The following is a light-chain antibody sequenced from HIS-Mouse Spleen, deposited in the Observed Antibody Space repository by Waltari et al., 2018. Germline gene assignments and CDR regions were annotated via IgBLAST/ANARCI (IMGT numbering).Light chain of an antibody. Sequence: QSALTQPASVSGSPGQSITISCTGTSSDVGGYTYVSWYQQTPGKAPNRMIYEVSNRPSGVSNRFSGSKSGNTASLTISGLQAEDEADYYCSSYTSSSTLVFGTGTKVTVL. V-gene: IGLV2-14*01. CDR3: SSYTSSSTLV. J-gene: IGLJ1*01. CDR1: SSDVGGYTY. CDR2: EVS.